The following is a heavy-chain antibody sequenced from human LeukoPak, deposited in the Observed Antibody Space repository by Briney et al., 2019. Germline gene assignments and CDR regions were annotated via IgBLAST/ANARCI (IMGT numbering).Heavy chain of an antibody. J-gene: IGHJ4*02. V-gene: IGHV4-34*01. D-gene: IGHD3-3*01. Sequence: PSETLSLTCAVYGGSFSGYYWSWIRQPTGKGLEWIGEINHSGSTNYNPSLKSRVTISVDTSKNQFSLKLSSVTAADTAVYYCARAPPSGFGVAKKGLDYWGQGTLVTVSS. CDR3: ARAPPSGFGVAKKGLDY. CDR2: INHSGST. CDR1: GGSFSGYY.